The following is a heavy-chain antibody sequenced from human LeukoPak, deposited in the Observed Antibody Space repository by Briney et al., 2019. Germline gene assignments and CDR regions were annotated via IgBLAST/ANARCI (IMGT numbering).Heavy chain of an antibody. D-gene: IGHD6-19*01. CDR3: ARDPGGSGPAS. CDR1: VGSISSLNYH. Sequence: SETLSLTCTVSVGSISSLNYHWTWIRQPAGKGLELIGRIYTSGSTNYSPSFKSRVTISIDTSKNQFSLKLSSVTAADTAVYYCARDPGGSGPASWGPGTLVTVSS. CDR2: IYTSGST. J-gene: IGHJ5*02. V-gene: IGHV4-61*02.